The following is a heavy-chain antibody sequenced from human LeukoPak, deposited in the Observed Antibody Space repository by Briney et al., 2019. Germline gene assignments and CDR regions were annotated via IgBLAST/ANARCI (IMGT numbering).Heavy chain of an antibody. J-gene: IGHJ3*02. CDR3: TRHRMYYYDSSGRGVADAFDI. CDR2: IYYSGST. CDR1: GGSISSSSYY. D-gene: IGHD3-22*01. Sequence: SETLSLTCTVSGGSISSSSYYWGWIRQPPGKGLEWIGSIYYSGSTYYNPSLKSRVTISVDTSKNQFSLKLSSVTAADTAVYYCTRHRMYYYDSSGRGVADAFDIWGQGTMVTVSS. V-gene: IGHV4-39*01.